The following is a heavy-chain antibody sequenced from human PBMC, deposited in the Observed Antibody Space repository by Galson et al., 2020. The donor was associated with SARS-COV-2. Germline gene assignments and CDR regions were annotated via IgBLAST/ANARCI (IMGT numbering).Heavy chain of an antibody. CDR2: IDPSDSYT. V-gene: IGHV5-10-1*01. CDR3: ARQLRPGPYSYGPGLYKPFDY. CDR1: GYSFTSYW. J-gene: IGHJ4*02. Sequence: GESLKISCKGSGYSFTSYWISWVRQMPGKGLEWMGRIDPSDSYTNYSPSFQGHVTISADKSISTAYLQWSSLKASDTAMYYCARQLRPGPYSYGPGLYKPFDYWGQGTLVTVSS. D-gene: IGHD5-18*01.